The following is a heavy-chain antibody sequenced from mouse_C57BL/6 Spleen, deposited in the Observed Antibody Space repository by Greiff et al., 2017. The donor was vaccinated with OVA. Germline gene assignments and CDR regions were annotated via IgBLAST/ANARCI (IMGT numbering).Heavy chain of an antibody. D-gene: IGHD1-1*01. CDR2: ISSGSSTI. Sequence: EVHLVESGGGLVKPGGSLKLSCAASGFTFSDYGMHWVRQAPEKGLEWVAYISSGSSTIYYADTVKGRFTISRDNAKNTLFLQMTSLRSEDTAMYYCARPHGSSYDYAMDYWGQGTSVTVSS. V-gene: IGHV5-17*01. CDR3: ARPHGSSYDYAMDY. J-gene: IGHJ4*01. CDR1: GFTFSDYG.